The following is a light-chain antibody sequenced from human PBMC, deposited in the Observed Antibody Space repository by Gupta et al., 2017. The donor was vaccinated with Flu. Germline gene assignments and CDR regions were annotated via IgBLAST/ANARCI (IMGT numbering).Light chain of an antibody. CDR1: QSISTW. V-gene: IGKV1-5*03. CDR3: QQNNNAWT. CDR2: KAS. J-gene: IGKJ1*01. Sequence: VGDTVTITCRASQSISTWLAWYQQKPGKAPKLLIYKASTLESGVPSRFSGSGSGTEFTLTISSLQPDDFATYFCQQNNNAWTFGQGTKVEIK.